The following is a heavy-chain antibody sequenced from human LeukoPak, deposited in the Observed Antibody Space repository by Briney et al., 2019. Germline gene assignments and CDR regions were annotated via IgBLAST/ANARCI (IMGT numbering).Heavy chain of an antibody. CDR3: ARMVRGVIILS. V-gene: IGHV4-38-2*01. D-gene: IGHD3-10*01. CDR1: GYSISSGYY. CDR2: IYHSGST. J-gene: IGHJ3*01. Sequence: SETLSLTCAVSGYSISSGYYWGWIRQPPGKGLEWIGSIYHSGSTYYNPSLKSRVTISVDTSKNQFSLKLSSVTAADTAVYYCARMVRGVIILSWGQGTMVTVSS.